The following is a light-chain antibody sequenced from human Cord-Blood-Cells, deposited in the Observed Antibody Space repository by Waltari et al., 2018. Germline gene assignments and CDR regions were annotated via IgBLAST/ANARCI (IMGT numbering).Light chain of an antibody. V-gene: IGKV3-11*01. CDR2: DAS. CDR1: QSVSSY. J-gene: IGKJ4*01. Sequence: IVLTQSPATLSLPPGESATLSCRASQSVSSYLAWYQQKPGQAPRLLIYDASNRATGIPARFSGSGSGTDFTLTISSLEPEDFAVYYCQQRSNWPLTFGGGTKVEIK. CDR3: QQRSNWPLT.